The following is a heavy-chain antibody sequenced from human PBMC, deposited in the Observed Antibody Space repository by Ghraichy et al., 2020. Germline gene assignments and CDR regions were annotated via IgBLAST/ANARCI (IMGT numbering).Heavy chain of an antibody. Sequence: ASVKVSCKASGYTFTSYGISWVRQAPGQGLEWMGWISTYNGNTNYAQKLQGRVTLTTDTSTSTAYMELRSLTSDDTAVYYCARDASWDFDYWGQGTLITVSS. D-gene: IGHD2-2*01. V-gene: IGHV1-18*01. CDR3: ARDASWDFDY. J-gene: IGHJ4*02. CDR1: GYTFTSYG. CDR2: ISTYNGNT.